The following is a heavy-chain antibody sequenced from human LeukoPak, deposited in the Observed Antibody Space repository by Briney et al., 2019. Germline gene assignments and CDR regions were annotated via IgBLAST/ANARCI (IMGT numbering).Heavy chain of an antibody. V-gene: IGHV5-10-1*01. CDR1: GYRFTSYW. J-gene: IGHJ4*02. D-gene: IGHD5-18*01. CDR3: ARLGGYSYGSGGLDY. Sequence: GESLQISCQGSGYRFTSYWISWVRQLPGKGLEWMGKIDPSDSYTNYSPSFQGHVTISADKSISTAYLQWSSLKALDTAMYYCARLGGYSYGSGGLDYWGQGTLVTVSS. CDR2: IDPSDSYT.